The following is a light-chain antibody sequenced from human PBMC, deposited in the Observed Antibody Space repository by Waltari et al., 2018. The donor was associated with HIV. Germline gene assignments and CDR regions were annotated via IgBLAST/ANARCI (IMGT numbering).Light chain of an antibody. J-gene: IGLJ3*02. CDR2: DVS. Sequence: QSALTQPRSVSGSPGQSVTISCTGTSSDVGGYYSVSWYQQHPGKAPKLMIYDVSKRPSGVPDRFSGSKSGNTASLTISGLQAEDEADYYCCSYAGSYTLVFGGGTKLTVL. V-gene: IGLV2-11*01. CDR1: SSDVGGYYS. CDR3: CSYAGSYTLV.